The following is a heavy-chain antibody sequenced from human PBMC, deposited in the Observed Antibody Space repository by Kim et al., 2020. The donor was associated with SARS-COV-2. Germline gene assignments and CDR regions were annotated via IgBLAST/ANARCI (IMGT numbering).Heavy chain of an antibody. J-gene: IGHJ6*02. V-gene: IGHV5-51*01. CDR2: IYPGDSDT. CDR3: ARLTRVRGARGVYYYYGMDV. Sequence: GESLQISCKGSGYSFTSYWIGWVRQMPGKGLEWMGIIYPGDSDTRYSPSFQGQVTISADKSISTAYLQWSSLKASDTAMYYCARLTRVRGARGVYYYYGMDVWGQGTTVTVSS. CDR1: GYSFTSYW. D-gene: IGHD3-10*01.